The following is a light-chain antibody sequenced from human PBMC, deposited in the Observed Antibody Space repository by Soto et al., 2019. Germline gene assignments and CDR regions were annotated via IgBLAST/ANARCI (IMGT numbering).Light chain of an antibody. CDR1: QSVSSSY. CDR2: GAS. CDR3: QQYVSSPWT. V-gene: IGKV3-20*01. J-gene: IGKJ1*01. Sequence: EIVLTQSPGTLSLSPGERATLSCRASQSVSSSYLAWYQQKPGQAPRLLIYGASSRATGIPDRFSGSRSGTDFTLTISRLEREDFSVYYCQQYVSSPWTFGQGTKVEIK.